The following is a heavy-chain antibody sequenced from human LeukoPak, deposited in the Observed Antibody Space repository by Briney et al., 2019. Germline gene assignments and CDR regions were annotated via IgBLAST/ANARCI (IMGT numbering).Heavy chain of an antibody. CDR3: AKVRIQLWDDAFDI. Sequence: GGSLRLSCAASRFTFSSYAMSWVRQAPGRGLEWVSTISGGGGSTYYSDSVKGRFTISRDNSKNTLYLQMNSLRAEDTAVYYCAKVRIQLWDDAFDIWGQGTMVTVSS. J-gene: IGHJ3*02. V-gene: IGHV3-23*01. CDR2: ISGGGGST. D-gene: IGHD5-18*01. CDR1: RFTFSSYA.